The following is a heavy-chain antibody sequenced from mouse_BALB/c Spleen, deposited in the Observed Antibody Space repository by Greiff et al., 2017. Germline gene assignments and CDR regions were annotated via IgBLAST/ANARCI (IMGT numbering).Heavy chain of an antibody. D-gene: IGHD2-3*01. J-gene: IGHJ3*01. CDR3: ARSPGYDPRGGFAY. Sequence: VQLKQSGPELMKPGASVKISCKASGYSFTSYYMHWVKQSHGKSREWIGYIDPFNGGTSYNQKFKGKATLTVDKSSSTAYMHLSSLTSEDSAVYYCARSPGYDPRGGFAYWGQGTLVTVSA. V-gene: IGHV1S135*01. CDR1: GYSFTSYY. CDR2: IDPFNGGT.